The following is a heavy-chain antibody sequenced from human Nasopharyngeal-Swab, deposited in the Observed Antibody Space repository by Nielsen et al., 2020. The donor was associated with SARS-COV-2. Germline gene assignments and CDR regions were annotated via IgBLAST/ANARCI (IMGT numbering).Heavy chain of an antibody. CDR1: GGSFSGYY. V-gene: IGHV4-34*01. D-gene: IGHD3-3*01. Sequence: SETLSLTCAVYGGSFSGYYWSWIRQLPGKGLEWIGEINHSGSTNDNPSLKSRVTISVDTSKNQFSLKLSSVTAADTAVYYCAASRRITIFGVVIIGLPLDYWGQGTLVTVSS. CDR3: AASRRITIFGVVIIGLPLDY. J-gene: IGHJ4*02. CDR2: INHSGST.